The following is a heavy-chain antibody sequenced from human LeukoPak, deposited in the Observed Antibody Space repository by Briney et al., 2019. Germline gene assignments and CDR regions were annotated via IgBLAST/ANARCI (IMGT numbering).Heavy chain of an antibody. CDR1: GFTFSSYA. CDR3: AREGRPVYDILTGYGHGMDV. V-gene: IGHV3-30-3*01. J-gene: IGHJ6*02. Sequence: GRSLRLSCAASGFTFSSYAMHWVRQAPGKGLEWVAVISYDGSNKYYADSVKGRFTISRDNSKNTLYLQMNSLRAEDTAVYYCAREGRPVYDILTGYGHGMDVWGQGATVTVSS. CDR2: ISYDGSNK. D-gene: IGHD3-9*01.